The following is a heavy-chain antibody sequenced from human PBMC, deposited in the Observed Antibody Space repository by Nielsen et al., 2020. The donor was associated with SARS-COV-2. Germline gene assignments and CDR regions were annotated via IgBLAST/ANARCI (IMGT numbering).Heavy chain of an antibody. D-gene: IGHD5-18*01. J-gene: IGHJ4*02. V-gene: IGHV4-4*02. CDR3: ARDTKIQLWLGPFDY. Sequence: SETLSLTCTVSGGSISSFNWWSWVRQPPGKGLEWIGEIHYNGNTNYSPSLKSRATISLDKSINQFSLKLNSVTAADTAVYYCARDTKIQLWLGPFDYWGQGTLVTVSS. CDR2: IHYNGNT. CDR1: GGSISSFNW.